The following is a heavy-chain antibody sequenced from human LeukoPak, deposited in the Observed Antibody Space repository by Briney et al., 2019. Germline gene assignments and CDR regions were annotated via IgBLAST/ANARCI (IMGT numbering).Heavy chain of an antibody. D-gene: IGHD3-3*01. Sequence: SETLSLTCTVSGGSISSSSYYWGWIRQPPGKGLEWIGSIYYSGSTYYNPSLKSRVTISVDTSKNQFSLKLSSVTAADTAVYYCASLYIFGVVIDYWGQGTLVTVSS. V-gene: IGHV4-39*01. J-gene: IGHJ4*02. CDR2: IYYSGST. CDR3: ASLYIFGVVIDY. CDR1: GGSISSSSYY.